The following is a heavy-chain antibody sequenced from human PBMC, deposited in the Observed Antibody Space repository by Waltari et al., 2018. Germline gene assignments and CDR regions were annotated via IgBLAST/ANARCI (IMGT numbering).Heavy chain of an antibody. CDR2: TNGDGSST. CDR3: SRDLQHGDFGRGRDY. J-gene: IGHJ4*02. V-gene: IGHV3-74*01. Sequence: EVQLEESGGGLVQPGGSLRLPCAASGFTFRSHWMPWVRQAPGKGLVWVSRTNGDGSSTSYADSVKGRFTISRDNAKNTLYLQMNSLRAEDTAVYYCSRDLQHGDFGRGRDYWGQGTLVTVSS. CDR1: GFTFRSHW. D-gene: IGHD4-17*01.